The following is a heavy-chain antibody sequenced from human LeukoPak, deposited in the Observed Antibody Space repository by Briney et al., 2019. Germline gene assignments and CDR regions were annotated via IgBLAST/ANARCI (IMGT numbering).Heavy chain of an antibody. D-gene: IGHD5-24*01. J-gene: IGHJ4*02. CDR3: ARAPIRSAPFGY. CDR1: GGSISSGGYS. Sequence: TLSLTCAVPGGSISSGGYSWSWIRQPPGKGLEWIGYIYHSGSTYYNPSLKSRVTISVDRSKNQFSLKLSSVTAADTAVYYCARAPIRSAPFGYWGQGTLVTVSS. CDR2: IYHSGST. V-gene: IGHV4-30-2*01.